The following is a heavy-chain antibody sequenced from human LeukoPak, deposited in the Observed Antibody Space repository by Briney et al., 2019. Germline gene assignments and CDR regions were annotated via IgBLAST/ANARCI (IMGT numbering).Heavy chain of an antibody. CDR1: GGSISSGSYY. CDR2: IYTSGST. V-gene: IGHV4-61*02. J-gene: IGHJ4*02. Sequence: SQTLSLTCTVSGGSISSGSYYWSWLRQPAGKGLEWIGRIYTSGSTNYNPSLKSRVTIPVDTSKNQFSLKLSSVTAADTAVYYCARHIPVRYRSGGSCQGVMDYWGQGTLVTVSS. D-gene: IGHD2-15*01. CDR3: ARHIPVRYRSGGSCQGVMDY.